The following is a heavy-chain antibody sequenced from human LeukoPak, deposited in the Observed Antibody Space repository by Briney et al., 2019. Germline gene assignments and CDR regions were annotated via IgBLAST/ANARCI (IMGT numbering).Heavy chain of an antibody. CDR2: IKNKADGRKT. D-gene: IGHD3-22*01. Sequence: GGSLRLSCTASGFTFSNAWMSWVRQAPGKGLEWIGRIKNKADGRKTDFPATVRGRFSISREESKNTVYVQMNSLQIEDAAMYYCTISNMIVVGGYWGDFDIWGEGTKVTVSP. CDR1: GFTFSNAW. CDR3: TISNMIVVGGYWGDFDI. V-gene: IGHV3-15*01. J-gene: IGHJ3*02.